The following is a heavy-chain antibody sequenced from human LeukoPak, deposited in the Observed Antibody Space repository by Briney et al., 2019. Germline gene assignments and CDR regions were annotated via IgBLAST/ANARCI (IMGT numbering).Heavy chain of an antibody. CDR1: GDSVSSNSAA. CDR2: TYYRSKWYN. V-gene: IGHV6-1*01. CDR3: ARDVAVAGTVLYYFDY. Sequence: SQTLSLTCAISGDSVSSNSAAWNWIRQSPSRGLEWLGRTYYRSKWYNDYAVSVKSRITINPDTSKNQFSLQLNSVTPEGTAVYYCARDVAVAGTVLYYFDYWGQGTLVTVSS. D-gene: IGHD6-19*01. J-gene: IGHJ4*02.